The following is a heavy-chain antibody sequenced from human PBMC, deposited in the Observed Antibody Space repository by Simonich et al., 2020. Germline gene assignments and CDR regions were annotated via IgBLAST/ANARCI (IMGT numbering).Heavy chain of an antibody. CDR1: GYTFTGYY. Sequence: QVQLVQSGAEVKKPGASVKVSCKASGYTFTGYYMHWVRQAPGQGLEWMGGINPNSGGKNDAQKFQGRVTMTRDTSISTADMELSRLRSDDTAVYYCARGALTGDYYYMDVWGKGTTVTVSS. J-gene: IGHJ6*03. D-gene: IGHD7-27*01. CDR2: INPNSGGK. V-gene: IGHV1-2*02. CDR3: ARGALTGDYYYMDV.